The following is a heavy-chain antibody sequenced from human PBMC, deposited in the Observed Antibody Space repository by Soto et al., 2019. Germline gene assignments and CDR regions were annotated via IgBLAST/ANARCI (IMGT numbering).Heavy chain of an antibody. CDR2: ISAYNGNT. V-gene: IGHV1-18*01. Sequence: ASAEVPCPASGYTFTISGVSWLRQANGQGLEWMGWISAYNGNTNYAQKLQGRVTMTTDTSTSTAYMELRSLRSDDTAVYYCARDVANVLRYFDWLSFDYWGQGTLVTVSS. D-gene: IGHD3-9*01. J-gene: IGHJ4*02. CDR3: ARDVANVLRYFDWLSFDY. CDR1: GYTFTISG.